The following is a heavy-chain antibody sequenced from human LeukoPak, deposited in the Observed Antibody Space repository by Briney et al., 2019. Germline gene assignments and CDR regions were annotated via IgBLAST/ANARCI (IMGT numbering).Heavy chain of an antibody. CDR2: ISYDGSNK. D-gene: IGHD3-10*01. CDR3: AREFGGDYYFDY. J-gene: IGHJ4*02. CDR1: GFTFSSYG. V-gene: IGHV3-30*03. Sequence: GGSLRLSCAASGFTFSSYGMHWVRQAPGKGLEWVAVISYDGSNKYYADSVKGRFTISRDNSKNTLYLQMNSLRAEDTAVYYCAREFGGDYYFDYWGQGTLVTVSS.